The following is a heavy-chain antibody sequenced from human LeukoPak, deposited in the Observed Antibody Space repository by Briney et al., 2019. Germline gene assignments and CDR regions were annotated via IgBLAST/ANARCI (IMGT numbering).Heavy chain of an antibody. CDR2: IQYDENKK. Sequence: PGGSLRLSCEASGFTFSQYGMHWVRQAPGKGLDWVSSIQYDENKKSYSDSVKGRFTVSRDNYKNTLSLQMNRLRVEDTAVYYCARDMALYYTRASCSYFGFWGQGTLVTVSS. D-gene: IGHD3-3*01. V-gene: IGHV3-30*02. CDR1: GFTFSQYG. CDR3: ARDMALYYTRASCSYFGF. J-gene: IGHJ4*02.